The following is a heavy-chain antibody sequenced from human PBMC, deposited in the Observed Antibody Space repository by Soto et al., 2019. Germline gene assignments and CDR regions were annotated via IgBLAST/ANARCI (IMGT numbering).Heavy chain of an antibody. J-gene: IGHJ4*02. Sequence: GGSLRLSCAASGFTFSSYAMSWVRQAPGKGLEWVSAISGSGGSTYYADSVKGRFTISRDNSKNTLYLQMNSLRAEDTAVYYCAKDVVVVPAAIGEFFDYWGQGTLVTVSS. CDR1: GFTFSSYA. CDR3: AKDVVVVPAAIGEFFDY. V-gene: IGHV3-23*01. D-gene: IGHD2-2*01. CDR2: ISGSGGST.